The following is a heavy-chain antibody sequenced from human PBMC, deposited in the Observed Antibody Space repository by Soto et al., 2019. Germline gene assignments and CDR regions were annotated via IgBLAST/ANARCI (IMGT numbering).Heavy chain of an antibody. CDR1: GFTFSSYE. CDR2: ISSSGSTI. Sequence: GGSLRLSCAASGFTFSSYEMNWVRQAPGKGLEWVSYISSSGSTIYYADSVKGRFTISRDNAKNSLYLQMNSLRAEDTVVYYCARYDADSSGYYFDYWGQGTLVTVSS. V-gene: IGHV3-48*03. J-gene: IGHJ4*02. D-gene: IGHD3-22*01. CDR3: ARYDADSSGYYFDY.